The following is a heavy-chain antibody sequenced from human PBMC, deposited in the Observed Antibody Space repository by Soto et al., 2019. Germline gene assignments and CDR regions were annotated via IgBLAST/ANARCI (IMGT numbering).Heavy chain of an antibody. CDR1: GFTFSSYA. D-gene: IGHD4-4*01. V-gene: IGHV3-23*01. Sequence: EVQLLESGGGLVQPGGSLRLSCAASGFTFSSYAMSWVRQAPGKGLEWVSAISGSGGSTYYADSVKGRFIISRDNSKNTLYLQMNSLRAEDTAVYYCAKASTVTTFSVDYYYYGMDVWGQGTTVTVSS. CDR3: AKASTVTTFSVDYYYYGMDV. CDR2: ISGSGGST. J-gene: IGHJ6*02.